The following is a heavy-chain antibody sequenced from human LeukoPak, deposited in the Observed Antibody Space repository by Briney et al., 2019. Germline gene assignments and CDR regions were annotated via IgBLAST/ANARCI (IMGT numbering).Heavy chain of an antibody. V-gene: IGHV4-34*01. CDR1: GVSFSGYY. D-gene: IGHD5-24*01. CDR3: ARVIMATIDY. Sequence: SETLSLTCAVYGVSFSGYYWSWIRQPPGKGLEWIGEINHSGSTNYNPSLKSRVTISVDTSKNQFSLKLSSVTAADTAVYYCARVIMATIDYWGQGTLVTVSS. CDR2: INHSGST. J-gene: IGHJ4*02.